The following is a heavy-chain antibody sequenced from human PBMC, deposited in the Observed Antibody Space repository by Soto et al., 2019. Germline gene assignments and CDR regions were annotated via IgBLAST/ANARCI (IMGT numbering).Heavy chain of an antibody. CDR3: ASVLRFLEWSTTQPAGFDY. D-gene: IGHD3-3*01. Sequence: GGSLRLSCAASGFTVSSNYMSWVRQAPGKGLEWVSVIYSGGSTYYADSVKGRFTISRDNSKNTLYLQMNSLRAEDTAVYYCASVLRFLEWSTTQPAGFDYWGQGTLVTVSS. CDR1: GFTVSSNY. CDR2: IYSGGST. J-gene: IGHJ4*02. V-gene: IGHV3-66*01.